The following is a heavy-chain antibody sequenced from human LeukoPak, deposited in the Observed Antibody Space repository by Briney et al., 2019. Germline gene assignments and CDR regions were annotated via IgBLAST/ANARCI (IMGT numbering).Heavy chain of an antibody. CDR1: GFTFSSYG. J-gene: IGHJ4*02. D-gene: IGHD3-22*01. CDR3: ARHVLSYYYDSSGLVLDY. V-gene: IGHV3-30*03. Sequence: PGGSLRLSCAASGFTFSSYGMHWVRQAPGKGLEWVAVISYDGSNKYYADSVKGRFTISRDNSKNTLYLQMNGLRAEDTAVYYCARHVLSYYYDSSGLVLDYWGQGTLVTVSS. CDR2: ISYDGSNK.